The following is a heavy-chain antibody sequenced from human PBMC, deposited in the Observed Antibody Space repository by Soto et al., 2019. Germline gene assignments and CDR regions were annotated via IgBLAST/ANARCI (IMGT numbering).Heavy chain of an antibody. V-gene: IGHV3-48*02. Sequence: PGGSLRLSCAAPGFTFSSYSMNWVRQAPGKGLEWVSYISSSSSTIYYADSVKGRFTISRDNAKNSLYLQMNSLRDEDTAVYYCARGPRYNWNYDGKLYYFDYWGQGTLVTVSS. J-gene: IGHJ4*02. CDR2: ISSSSSTI. D-gene: IGHD1-7*01. CDR1: GFTFSSYS. CDR3: ARGPRYNWNYDGKLYYFDY.